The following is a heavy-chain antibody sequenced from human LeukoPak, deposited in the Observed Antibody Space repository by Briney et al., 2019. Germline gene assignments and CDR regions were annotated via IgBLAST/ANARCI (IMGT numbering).Heavy chain of an antibody. Sequence: GGSLRLSCAASGFTFSSYSMNWVRQAPGKGLEWVSSISSSSSYIYYADSVKGRFTISRDNAKNSLYLQMNSLRAEDTAVYYWARVGIAPAGSTGWNSWAQGPTVTVSS. CDR1: GFTFSSYS. CDR2: ISSSSSYI. CDR3: ARVGIAPAGSTGWNS. V-gene: IGHV3-21*01. D-gene: IGHD6-13*01. J-gene: IGHJ5*01.